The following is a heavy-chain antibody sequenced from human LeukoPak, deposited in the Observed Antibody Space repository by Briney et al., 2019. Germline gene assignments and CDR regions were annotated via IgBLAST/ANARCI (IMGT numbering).Heavy chain of an antibody. Sequence: GGSLRLSCTTPKFNFHNYGLTWARQAPGKELEWVSSISGSGGSTQYAASVQGRFTISRDNSKNTLYLQMNSLRAEDTAVYFCAKDPNGDYIGAFDIWGQGTMVTVSS. J-gene: IGHJ3*02. V-gene: IGHV3-23*01. CDR3: AKDPNGDYIGAFDI. CDR2: ISGSGGST. CDR1: KFNFHNYG. D-gene: IGHD4-17*01.